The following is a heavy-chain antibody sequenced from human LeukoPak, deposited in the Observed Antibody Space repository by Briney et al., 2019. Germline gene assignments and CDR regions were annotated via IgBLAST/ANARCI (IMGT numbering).Heavy chain of an antibody. CDR3: ARHANEYDFWSAYVPYYFDY. Sequence: PSETLSLTCTVSGGSISNYFWGWIRQPAGKGLEWIGRIHPSGSTNYNPSLKSRVTISVDTSKNQFSLKVNSVTAADTAVYYCARHANEYDFWSAYVPYYFDYWGQGTLVTVSS. CDR2: IHPSGST. D-gene: IGHD3-3*01. CDR1: GGSISNYF. V-gene: IGHV4-4*07. J-gene: IGHJ4*02.